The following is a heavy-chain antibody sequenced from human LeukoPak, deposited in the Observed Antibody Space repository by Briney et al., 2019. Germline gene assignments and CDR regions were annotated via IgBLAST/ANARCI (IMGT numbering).Heavy chain of an antibody. Sequence: GRSLRLSCAASGFTFDDYAMHWVRQAPGKGLEWVSGISWNSGSIGYADSVKGRFTISRDNAKNSLYLQMNSLRAEDTALYYCAKGGSGSYSRSYYFDYWGQGTLVTVSS. CDR3: AKGGSGSYSRSYYFDY. D-gene: IGHD3-10*01. CDR2: ISWNSGSI. V-gene: IGHV3-9*01. CDR1: GFTFDDYA. J-gene: IGHJ4*02.